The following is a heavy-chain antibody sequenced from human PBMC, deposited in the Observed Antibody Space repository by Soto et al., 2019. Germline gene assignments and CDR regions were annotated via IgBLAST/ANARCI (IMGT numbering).Heavy chain of an antibody. Sequence: ASVKVSCKASGYTFTSYAMHWVRQAPGQRLEWMGWINAGNGNTKYSQRFQGIVTITRDTSASTAYMELSSLRSEDTAVYYCARMGPYYGPSDYWGQGTLVTASS. CDR1: GYTFTSYA. J-gene: IGHJ4*02. CDR2: INAGNGNT. V-gene: IGHV1-3*01. D-gene: IGHD3-22*01. CDR3: ARMGPYYGPSDY.